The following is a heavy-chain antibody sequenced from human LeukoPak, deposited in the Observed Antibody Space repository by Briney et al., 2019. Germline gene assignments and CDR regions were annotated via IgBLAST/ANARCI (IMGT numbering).Heavy chain of an antibody. CDR3: ARSAITGTTSERLIDY. CDR2: IDPSDSYT. D-gene: IGHD1-20*01. V-gene: IGHV5-10-1*01. Sequence: GESLKISCKGSGYSFTSYWIAWVRQMPGKGLEWMGRIDPSDSYTNYSPPFQGHVTISADKSISTAYLQWSSLKASDTAMYYCARSAITGTTSERLIDYWGQGTLVTVSS. CDR1: GYSFTSYW. J-gene: IGHJ4*02.